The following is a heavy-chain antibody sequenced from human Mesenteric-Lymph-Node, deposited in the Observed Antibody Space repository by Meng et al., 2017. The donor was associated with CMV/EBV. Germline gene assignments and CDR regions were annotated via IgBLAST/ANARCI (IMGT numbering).Heavy chain of an antibody. CDR3: ARSAYCSGGSCQPRGGY. CDR1: GFTFSSYS. V-gene: IGHV3-21*01. CDR2: ISSSSSYI. D-gene: IGHD2-15*01. Sequence: GESLKISCAASGFTFSSYSMNWVRQAPGKGLEWVSSISSSSSYIYYADSVKGRSTISSDNAKNSLYLQMNSLRAEDTAVYYCARSAYCSGGSCQPRGGYWGQGTLVTVSS. J-gene: IGHJ4*02.